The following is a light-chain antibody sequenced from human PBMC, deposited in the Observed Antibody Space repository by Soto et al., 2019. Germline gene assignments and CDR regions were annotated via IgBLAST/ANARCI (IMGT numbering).Light chain of an antibody. CDR3: QQRSNWPPGYT. CDR2: DAS. CDR1: QSVSSY. J-gene: IGKJ2*01. Sequence: EIVLTQSPATLSLSPGERATLSCRARQSVSSYLAWYPQKPGQAPRLLIYDASNRATGIPARFSGSGSGTDFTLTISSLEPEDFAVYYCQQRSNWPPGYTFGQGTKLEIK. V-gene: IGKV3-11*01.